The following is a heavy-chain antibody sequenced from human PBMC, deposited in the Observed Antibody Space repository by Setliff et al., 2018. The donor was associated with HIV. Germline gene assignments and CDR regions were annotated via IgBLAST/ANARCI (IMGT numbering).Heavy chain of an antibody. CDR1: GFTFSRYW. Sequence: PGESLKISCAASGFTFSRYWMHWVRQAPGKGLVWVSRIKSDGSYTSYADSAKGRFTISRDNAKNTLHLQMNSLRAEDTAVYYCVRGLAAAGGYAMDVWGQGTTVTVSS. CDR3: VRGLAAAGGYAMDV. CDR2: IKSDGSYT. D-gene: IGHD6-13*01. V-gene: IGHV3-74*01. J-gene: IGHJ6*02.